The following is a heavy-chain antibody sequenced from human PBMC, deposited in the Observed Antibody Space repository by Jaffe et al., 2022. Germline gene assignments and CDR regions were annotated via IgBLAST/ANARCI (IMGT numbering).Heavy chain of an antibody. CDR2: INPSGGST. D-gene: IGHD5-18*01. CDR3: ARDHTWIQLWRYFDY. V-gene: IGHV1-46*01. CDR1: GYTFTSYY. Sequence: QVQLVQSGAEVKKPGASVKVSCKASGYTFTSYYMHWVRQAPGQGLEWMGIINPSGGSTSYAQKFQGRVTMTRDTSTSTVYMELSSLRSEDTAVYYCARDHTWIQLWRYFDYWGQGTLVTVSS. J-gene: IGHJ4*02.